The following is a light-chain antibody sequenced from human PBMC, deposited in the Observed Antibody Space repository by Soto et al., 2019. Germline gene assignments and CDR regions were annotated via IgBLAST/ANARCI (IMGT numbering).Light chain of an antibody. CDR2: KNS. CDR3: SSYTSRSTLV. Sequence: QSVLTQPASVSGSPGQSITISCTGTSSDVGGYNYVSWYQQHPGKAPNLMIYKNSSRPSGVSNRFSGSKSGNTASLTSSGLQAEDEAYYYSSSYTSRSTLVFGGGTKLTVL. V-gene: IGLV2-14*01. J-gene: IGLJ2*01. CDR1: SSDVGGYNY.